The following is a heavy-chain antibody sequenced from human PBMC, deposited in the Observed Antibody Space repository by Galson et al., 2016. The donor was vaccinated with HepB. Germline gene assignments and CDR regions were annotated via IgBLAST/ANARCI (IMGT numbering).Heavy chain of an antibody. CDR2: ISSSSNYI. J-gene: IGHJ6*02. D-gene: IGHD2-2*01. V-gene: IGHV3-21*01. Sequence: LRLSCAASVFTYSSDSMSWVRQAPGQGLEWVSSISSSSNYIYYADSVRGRFTISRDDPKNTLYLQMNSLRPEDTAVYYCARPRASNYYYYGMDVRGQGTTVAVSS. CDR3: ARPRASNYYYYGMDV. CDR1: VFTYSSDS.